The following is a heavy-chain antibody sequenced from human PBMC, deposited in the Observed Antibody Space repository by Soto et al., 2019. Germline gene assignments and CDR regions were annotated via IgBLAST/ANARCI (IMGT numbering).Heavy chain of an antibody. CDR3: SRVDPGETSPFDH. CDR1: GYRLSIYY. CDR2: INPFDGSR. V-gene: IGHV1-46*03. Sequence: LNRSRKASGYRLSIYYIGWVIQAPGQGLEWMGWINPFDGSRMFAQSFQGRVTMTRDTSTSTVYMEVSSLRSEDTAVYYCSRVDPGETSPFDHWGQGTLVTVSS. J-gene: IGHJ4*02. D-gene: IGHD3-10*01.